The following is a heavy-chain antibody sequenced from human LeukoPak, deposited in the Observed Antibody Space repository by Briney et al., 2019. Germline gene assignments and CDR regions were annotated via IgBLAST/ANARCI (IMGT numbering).Heavy chain of an antibody. Sequence: ASVKVSCKASGYTFTNYRMHWVRQAPGQGPEWMGIINPSGGSRTYAQKFQGRVTMTTDTSTSTAYMELRSLRSDDTAVYYCARCLPSIAVAGTYDYWGQGTLVTVSS. CDR1: GYTFTNYR. J-gene: IGHJ4*02. D-gene: IGHD6-19*01. CDR2: INPSGGSR. CDR3: ARCLPSIAVAGTYDY. V-gene: IGHV1-46*01.